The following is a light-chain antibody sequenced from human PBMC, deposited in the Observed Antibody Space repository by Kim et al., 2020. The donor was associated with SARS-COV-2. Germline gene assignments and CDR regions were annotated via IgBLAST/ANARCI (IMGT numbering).Light chain of an antibody. CDR1: SSDVGGYNC. J-gene: IGLJ2*01. Sequence: QSALTQPASVSGSPGQTLTISCTGSSSDVGGYNCVSWYQQHPGKAPNLMFYDVNHRPSGLSNRFSGSKSGNTASLTISGLQAEDEADYYGSSYTSSSSLLFGGGTQLTVL. CDR3: SSYTSSSSLL. CDR2: DVN. V-gene: IGLV2-14*03.